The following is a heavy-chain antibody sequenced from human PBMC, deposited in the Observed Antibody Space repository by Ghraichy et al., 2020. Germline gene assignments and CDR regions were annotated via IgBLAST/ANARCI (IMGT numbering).Heavy chain of an antibody. CDR1: GFTFSSYA. CDR3: AKDWEFYYDSSGYIGKTEGAFDI. V-gene: IGHV3-23*01. D-gene: IGHD3-22*01. Sequence: GESLNISCAASGFTFSSYAMSWVRQAPGKGLEWVSAISGSGGSTYYADSVKGRFTISRDNSKNTLYLQMNSLRAEDTAVYYCAKDWEFYYDSSGYIGKTEGAFDIWGQGTMVTVSS. J-gene: IGHJ3*02. CDR2: ISGSGGST.